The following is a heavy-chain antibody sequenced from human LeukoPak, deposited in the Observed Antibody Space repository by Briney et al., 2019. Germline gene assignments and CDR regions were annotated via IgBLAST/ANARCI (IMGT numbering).Heavy chain of an antibody. CDR2: IYYSGST. Sequence: SETLSLTCTVSGGSISSYYWSWIRQPPGKGLEWIGYIYYSGSTNYSPSLKSRVTISIDTSRNQFSLKLRSATAADTAVYYCARDPTIYGDPSGPDAFDIWGQGTMVTVSS. CDR3: ARDPTIYGDPSGPDAFDI. CDR1: GGSISSYY. J-gene: IGHJ3*02. V-gene: IGHV4-59*01. D-gene: IGHD4-17*01.